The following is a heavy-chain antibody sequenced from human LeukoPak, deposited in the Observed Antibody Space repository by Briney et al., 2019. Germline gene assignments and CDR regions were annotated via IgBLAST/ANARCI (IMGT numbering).Heavy chain of an antibody. CDR3: ANYYDSSGYYLTDY. J-gene: IGHJ4*02. Sequence: GRSLRLSCVASGFTFTGHSMHWVRQAPGKGLEWVAVVGNDEKTKFYTDSLKGRFTVSRDNSKNTVYLQMNSLRDEDTAVYYCANYYDSSGYYLTDYWGQGTLVTVSS. CDR1: GFTFTGHS. D-gene: IGHD3-22*01. CDR2: VGNDEKTK. V-gene: IGHV3-30*04.